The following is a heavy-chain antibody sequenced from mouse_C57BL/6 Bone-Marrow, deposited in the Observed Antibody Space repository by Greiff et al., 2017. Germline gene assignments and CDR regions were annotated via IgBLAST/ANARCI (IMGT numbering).Heavy chain of an antibody. V-gene: IGHV1-50*01. CDR1: GYTFTSYW. D-gene: IGHD2-4*01. CDR2: IDPSDSYT. Sequence: VKLQQPGAELVKPGASVKLSCKASGYTFTSYWMQWVKQMPGQGLEWIGEIDPSDSYTNYNQKFKGKATLTVDTSSSTADMQLSSLTSEDSAVYYCARSVYDYDGGTWFAYWGQGTLVTVSA. CDR3: ARSVYDYDGGTWFAY. J-gene: IGHJ3*01.